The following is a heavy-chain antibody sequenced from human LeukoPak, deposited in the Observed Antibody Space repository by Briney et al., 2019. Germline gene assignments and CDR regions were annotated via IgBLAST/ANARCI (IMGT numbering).Heavy chain of an antibody. V-gene: IGHV4-39*07. D-gene: IGHD3-9*01. J-gene: IGHJ3*02. Sequence: SETLSLTCTVSGGSISSSSYYWGWIRQPPGTGLEWIVSIYYSGSTYYNPALKSRVTISVDTSKNQFSLKLSSVTAAATAVYYCARGRRDILTGYPHDAFDIWGQGTMVTVSS. CDR2: IYYSGST. CDR3: ARGRRDILTGYPHDAFDI. CDR1: GGSISSSSYY.